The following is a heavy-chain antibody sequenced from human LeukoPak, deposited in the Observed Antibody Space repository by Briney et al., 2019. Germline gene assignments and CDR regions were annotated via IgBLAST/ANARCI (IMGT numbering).Heavy chain of an antibody. D-gene: IGHD4-17*01. CDR1: GYTFTGYY. CDR2: INPNSGGT. V-gene: IGHV1-2*02. J-gene: IGHJ3*02. CDR3: ARALYDYEDAFDI. Sequence: ASVKVSCKASGYTFTGYYVHWVRQAPGQGLEWMRWINPNSGGTNYAQKFQGRVTMTRDTSISTAYMELSRLRSDDTAVYYCARALYDYEDAFDIWGQGTMVTVSS.